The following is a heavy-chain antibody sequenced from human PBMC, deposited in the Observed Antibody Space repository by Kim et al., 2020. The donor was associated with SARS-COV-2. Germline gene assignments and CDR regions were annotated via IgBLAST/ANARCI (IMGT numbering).Heavy chain of an antibody. J-gene: IGHJ4*02. Sequence: GGSLRLSCAASGFTFSSYEMNWVRQAPGKGLEWVSYISSSGSTIYYADSVKGRFTISRDNAKNSLYLQMNSLRAEDTAVYYCARGPGYSYGHTEYWGQGTLGTVSS. CDR2: ISSSGSTI. CDR3: ARGPGYSYGHTEY. CDR1: GFTFSSYE. D-gene: IGHD5-18*01. V-gene: IGHV3-48*03.